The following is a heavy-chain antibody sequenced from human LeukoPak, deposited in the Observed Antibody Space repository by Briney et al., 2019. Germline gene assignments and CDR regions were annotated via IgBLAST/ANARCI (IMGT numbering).Heavy chain of an antibody. CDR1: GASISNTDW. CDR2: IYHSGTT. CDR3: ARVEEGYGSGRRENYFYYYMDV. V-gene: IGHV4-4*02. D-gene: IGHD3-10*01. Sequence: PSETLSLTCAVSGASISNTDWWSWVRQPPGKGLEWIGEIYHSGTTNYNPSLKSRVTISVDKSKNQFSLNLSSVTAADTAVYYCARVEEGYGSGRRENYFYYYMDVWGKGTTVTISS. J-gene: IGHJ6*03.